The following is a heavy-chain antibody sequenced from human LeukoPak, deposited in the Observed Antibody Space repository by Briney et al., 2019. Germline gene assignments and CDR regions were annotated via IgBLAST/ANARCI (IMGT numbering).Heavy chain of an antibody. CDR2: INPNSGGA. Sequence: ASVKVSCKDAGYTFTGYYMHWVRQAPGQGLEWMGWINPNSGGANYAQKFQGRVTMTRDTSISTAYMELSRLRSDDTAVYYCARYQPHVRYGYWGQGTLVTVSS. D-gene: IGHD2-2*01. V-gene: IGHV1-2*02. CDR3: ARYQPHVRYGY. CDR1: GYTFTGYY. J-gene: IGHJ4*02.